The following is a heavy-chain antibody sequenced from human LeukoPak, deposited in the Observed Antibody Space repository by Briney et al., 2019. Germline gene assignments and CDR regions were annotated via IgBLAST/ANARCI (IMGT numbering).Heavy chain of an antibody. Sequence: PSETLSLTCAAYGGSFSGYYWSWIRQPPGKGLEWIGEINHSGSTNYNPSLKSRVTISVDTSKNQFSLKLSSVTAADTAVYYCARGGRIVVVPASSARDRSLGYWGQGTLVTVSS. CDR2: INHSGST. V-gene: IGHV4-34*01. CDR3: ARGGRIVVVPASSARDRSLGY. CDR1: GGSFSGYY. D-gene: IGHD2-2*01. J-gene: IGHJ4*02.